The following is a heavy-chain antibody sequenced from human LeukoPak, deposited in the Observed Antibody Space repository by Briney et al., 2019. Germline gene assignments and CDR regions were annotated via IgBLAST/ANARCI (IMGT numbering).Heavy chain of an antibody. V-gene: IGHV3-9*01. CDR2: ISWNSGSI. CDR3: ARDCDIGYSHGLC. CDR1: GFTFDDYA. J-gene: IGHJ4*02. D-gene: IGHD5-18*01. Sequence: GGSLRLSSAASGFTFDDYAMHWVRQAPGKGLEWVSGISWNSGSIGYADSVKGRFTISRDNAKNSLYLQMNSLRAEDTAVYYCARDCDIGYSHGLCWGQGTLVTVSS.